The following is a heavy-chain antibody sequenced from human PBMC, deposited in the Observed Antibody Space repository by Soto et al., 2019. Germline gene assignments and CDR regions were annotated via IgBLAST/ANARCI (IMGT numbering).Heavy chain of an antibody. CDR3: ARMWDFSGYLITLIGDV. CDR1: GGSISSSSYY. J-gene: IGHJ6*02. CDR2: IYYSGST. Sequence: SETLSLTCTVSGGSISSSSYYWGWIRQPPGKGLEWIGSIYYSGSTYYNPSLKSRVTISVDTSKNQFSLKLSSVTAADTAVYYCARMWDFSGYLITLIGDVWGQGTTVTVSS. V-gene: IGHV4-39*01. D-gene: IGHD1-26*01.